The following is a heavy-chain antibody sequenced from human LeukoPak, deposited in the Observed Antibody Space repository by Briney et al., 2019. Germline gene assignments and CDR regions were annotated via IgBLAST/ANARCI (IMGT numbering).Heavy chain of an antibody. J-gene: IGHJ4*02. Sequence: PGGSLRLSCAASGFTFSSYAMHWVRQAPGKGLEWVAVISYDGSNKYYADSVKGRFTISRDNSKNTLYLQMNSLRAEDTAVYYCARGGSSWYWNWGQGTLVTVSS. CDR1: GFTFSSYA. CDR2: ISYDGSNK. V-gene: IGHV3-30-3*01. CDR3: ARGGSSWYWN. D-gene: IGHD6-13*01.